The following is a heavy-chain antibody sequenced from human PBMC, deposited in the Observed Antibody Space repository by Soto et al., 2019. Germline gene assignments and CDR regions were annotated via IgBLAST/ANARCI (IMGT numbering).Heavy chain of an antibody. V-gene: IGHV5-10-1*01. CDR2: IDPSDSYT. CDR1: GYSFTSYW. J-gene: IGHJ6*02. D-gene: IGHD3-10*01. Sequence: PGESLKISCKGSGYSFTSYWISWVRQMPGKGLEWMGRIDPSDSYTNYSPSFQGHVTISADKSISTAYLQWSSLKASDTAMDYCARHPITMVRGAKYYYGMDVWGQGTTVTVSS. CDR3: ARHPITMVRGAKYYYGMDV.